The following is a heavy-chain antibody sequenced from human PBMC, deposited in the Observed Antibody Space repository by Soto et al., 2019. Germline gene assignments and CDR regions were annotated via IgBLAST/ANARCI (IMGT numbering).Heavy chain of an antibody. V-gene: IGHV4-4*02. Sequence: QVQLQESGPGLVKPSGTLSLTCAVSGGSISSSNWWSWVRQPPGKGLELIGEINHSGGTNYNPSLKSRVTISVDKSKNQYSLKLSSVTAADTAVYYCARWDAWFGEKPSWGQGTLVTVSS. D-gene: IGHD3-10*01. CDR1: GGSISSSNW. CDR3: ARWDAWFGEKPS. CDR2: INHSGGT. J-gene: IGHJ4*02.